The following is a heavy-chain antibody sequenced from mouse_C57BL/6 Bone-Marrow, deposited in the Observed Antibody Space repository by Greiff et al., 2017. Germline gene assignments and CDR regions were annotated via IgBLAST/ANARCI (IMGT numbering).Heavy chain of an antibody. CDR2: IHPNSGST. D-gene: IGHD3-2*02. Sequence: QVQLQQPGAELVKPGASVKLSCKASGYTFTSYWMHWVKQRPGQGLEWIGMIHPNSGSTNYNEKFKSKASLTVDKSSSTAYMQLSSLTSEDSAVYYCARSGQLRLRRAWFAYWGQGTLVTVSA. J-gene: IGHJ3*01. CDR3: ARSGQLRLRRAWFAY. V-gene: IGHV1-64*01. CDR1: GYTFTSYW.